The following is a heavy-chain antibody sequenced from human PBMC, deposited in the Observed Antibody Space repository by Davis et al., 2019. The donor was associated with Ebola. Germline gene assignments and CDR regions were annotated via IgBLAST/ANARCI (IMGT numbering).Heavy chain of an antibody. Sequence: MPSETLSLTCAVSGGSISSSNWWRWVRQPPGKGLEWIGEIYHSGSTNYNPSLKSRVTISVDKSKNQFSLKLSSVTAADTAVYYCAREAVAVFEGNYYYYGMDVWGQGTTVTVSS. CDR2: IYHSGST. D-gene: IGHD6-19*01. CDR3: AREAVAVFEGNYYYYGMDV. V-gene: IGHV4-4*02. J-gene: IGHJ6*02. CDR1: GGSISSSNW.